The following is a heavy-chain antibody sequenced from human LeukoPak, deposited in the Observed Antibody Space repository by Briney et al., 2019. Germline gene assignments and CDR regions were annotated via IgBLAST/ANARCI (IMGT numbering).Heavy chain of an antibody. J-gene: IGHJ4*02. CDR2: FDPEDGET. CDR3: ATTPWYYDSSGPDDY. Sequence: ASVKASCKVSGYTLTELSMHWVRQAPGKGLEWMGGFDPEDGETIYAQKFQGRVTMTEDTSTDTAYMELSSLRSEDTAVYYCATTPWYYDSSGPDDYWGQGTLVTVSS. V-gene: IGHV1-24*01. CDR1: GYTLTELS. D-gene: IGHD3-22*01.